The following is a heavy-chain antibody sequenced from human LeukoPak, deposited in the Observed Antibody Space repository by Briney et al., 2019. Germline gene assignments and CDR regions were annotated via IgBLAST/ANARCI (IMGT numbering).Heavy chain of an antibody. D-gene: IGHD3-10*01. Sequence: SETLSLTCTVSGGSISCYFWTWLRQPPLKGLESFGYISYSGGTKYNPSLQSRVTMSVDTSKNQISLTLTSVSAADTAMYYCAGYTSGRFFFDLWGQGALVTVSS. V-gene: IGHV4-59*01. J-gene: IGHJ4*02. CDR3: AGYTSGRFFFDL. CDR2: ISYSGGT. CDR1: GGSISCYF.